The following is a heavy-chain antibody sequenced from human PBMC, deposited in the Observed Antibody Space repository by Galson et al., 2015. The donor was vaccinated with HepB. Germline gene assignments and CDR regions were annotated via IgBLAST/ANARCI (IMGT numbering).Heavy chain of an antibody. V-gene: IGHV3-48*02. CDR1: GFAFSSYS. CDR3: ARDPCSGHFWSGYSRCYFDY. D-gene: IGHD3-3*02. CDR2: ISSSSSTI. Sequence: SLRLSCAASGFAFSSYSMNWVRQAPGKGLEWVSYISSSSSTIYYADSVKGRFTISRDNAKNSLYLQMNSLRDEDTAVYYCARDPCSGHFWSGYSRCYFDYWGQGTLVTVSS. J-gene: IGHJ4*02.